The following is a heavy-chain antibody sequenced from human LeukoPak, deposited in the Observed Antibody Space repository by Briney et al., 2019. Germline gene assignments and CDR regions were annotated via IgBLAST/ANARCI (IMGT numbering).Heavy chain of an antibody. J-gene: IGHJ3*02. D-gene: IGHD3-22*01. V-gene: IGHV1-69*04. CDR1: GGTFSSYA. Sequence: GASVKVSCKASGGTFSSYAISWVRQAPGQGLEWMGRIIPIFGIAYYAQKFQGRVTITADKSTSTAYMELSSLRSEDTAVYYCARARSDYYDSSGYYYTSGFDIWGQGTMVTVSS. CDR3: ARARSDYYDSSGYYYTSGFDI. CDR2: IIPIFGIA.